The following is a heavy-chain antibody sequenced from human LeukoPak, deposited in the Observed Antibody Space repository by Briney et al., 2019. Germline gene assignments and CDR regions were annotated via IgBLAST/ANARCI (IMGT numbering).Heavy chain of an antibody. CDR3: ARGHVLRFLEWSHGWFDP. D-gene: IGHD3-3*01. CDR2: INPNSGGT. CDR1: GYTFTGYY. Sequence: VKVSCKASGYTFTGYYMHWVRQAPGQGLEWMGWINPNSGGTNYAQKFQGRVTMTRDTSISTAYMELSRLRSDDTAVYYCARGHVLRFLEWSHGWFDPWGQGTLVTVSS. V-gene: IGHV1-2*02. J-gene: IGHJ5*02.